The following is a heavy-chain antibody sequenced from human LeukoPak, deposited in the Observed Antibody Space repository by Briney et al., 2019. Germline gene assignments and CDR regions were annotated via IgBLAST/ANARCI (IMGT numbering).Heavy chain of an antibody. CDR2: IIPIFGTA. CDR1: GGTFSSYA. Sequence: ASVKVSCKASGGTFSSYAISWVRQAPGQGLEWMGGIIPIFGTANYAQKFQGRVTITTDESTSTAYMELSSLRSEDAAVYYCARFVYYYDSSGYEYYYYGMDVWGQGTTVTVSS. J-gene: IGHJ6*02. CDR3: ARFVYYYDSSGYEYYYYGMDV. D-gene: IGHD3-22*01. V-gene: IGHV1-69*05.